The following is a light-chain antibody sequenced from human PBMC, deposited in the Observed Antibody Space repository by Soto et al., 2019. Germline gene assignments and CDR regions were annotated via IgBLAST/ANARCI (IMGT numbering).Light chain of an antibody. CDR3: QQYNSYLWT. CDR2: KAS. V-gene: IGKV1-5*03. J-gene: IGKJ1*01. Sequence: IQMTQSPSTVSASVGDRVIIICRASQSISSWLAWYQQKPGKAPKLLIYKASSLESGVPSRFSGSGSGTEFTLTISSLQPDDFATYYCQQYNSYLWTFGQGTKVDIK. CDR1: QSISSW.